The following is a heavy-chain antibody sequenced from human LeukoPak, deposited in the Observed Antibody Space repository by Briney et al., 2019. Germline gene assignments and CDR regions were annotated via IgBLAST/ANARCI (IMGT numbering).Heavy chain of an antibody. CDR2: IKQDGSEK. CDR1: GFTFSSYW. J-gene: IGHJ4*02. Sequence: PGGSLRLSCAASGFTFSSYWMSWVRQAPGKGLEWVANIKQDGSEKYYVDSVKGRFTISRDNAKNSLYLQMNSLRAEDTAVYYCARAYLNYYGSGSYYYWGQGTLVTVSS. CDR3: ARAYLNYYGSGSYYY. V-gene: IGHV3-7*01. D-gene: IGHD3-10*01.